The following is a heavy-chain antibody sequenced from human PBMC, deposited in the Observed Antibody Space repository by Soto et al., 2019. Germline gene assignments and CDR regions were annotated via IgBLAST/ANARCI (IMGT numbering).Heavy chain of an antibody. V-gene: IGHV3-9*01. CDR3: AKAYYYDSSGYYQIFDY. CDR1: GFTFADYA. D-gene: IGHD3-22*01. J-gene: IGHJ4*02. CDR2: ISWNSGSI. Sequence: GGSLRLSCAASGFTFADYAMHWVRQAPGKGLEWVSGISWNSGSIGYADSVKGRFTISRDNAKNSLYLQMNSLRAEDTALYYCAKAYYYDSSGYYQIFDYWGQGTLVTVS.